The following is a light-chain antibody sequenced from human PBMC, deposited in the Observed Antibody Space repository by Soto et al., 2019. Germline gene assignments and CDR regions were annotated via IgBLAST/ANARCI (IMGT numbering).Light chain of an antibody. Sequence: QSVLTQPASVSGSPGQSITISCTGTSNDVGGYNLVSWYQHHPGKAPKLIIYEGNKRPSGVSDRFSGSRSGNTASLTISALQAEDEADYSCYSFVGGATVVFGGGTKLTVL. CDR3: YSFVGGATVV. V-gene: IGLV2-23*03. CDR2: EGN. J-gene: IGLJ2*01. CDR1: SNDVGGYNL.